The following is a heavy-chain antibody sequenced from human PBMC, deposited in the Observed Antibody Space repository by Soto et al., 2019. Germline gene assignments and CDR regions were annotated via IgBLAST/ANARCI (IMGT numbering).Heavy chain of an antibody. CDR1: GFTFSSYW. CDR3: PRGRLNYGLGSPFYYGMDV. Sequence: GGSLRLSCAASGFTFSSYWVHWVRQAPGKGLVWVSRINSDGSSTSYADSVKGRFTISRDNAKNTLYLQMNSLRAEDTAVYYCPRGRLNYGLGSPFYYGMDVWGQGTTVTVSS. CDR2: INSDGSST. D-gene: IGHD3-10*01. V-gene: IGHV3-74*01. J-gene: IGHJ6*02.